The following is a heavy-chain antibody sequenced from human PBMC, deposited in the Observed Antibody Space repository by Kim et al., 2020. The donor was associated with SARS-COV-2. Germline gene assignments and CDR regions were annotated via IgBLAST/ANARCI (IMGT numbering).Heavy chain of an antibody. V-gene: IGHV4-59*01. CDR3: ARGTYYDFWSGYRGGMDV. CDR1: GGSISSYY. Sequence: SETLSLTCTVSGGSISSYYWSWIRQPPGKGLEWIGYIYYSGSTNYNPSLKSRVTISVDTSKNQFSLKLSSVTAADTAVYYCARGTYYDFWSGYRGGMDVWVQGTTVTVSS. CDR2: IYYSGST. D-gene: IGHD3-3*01. J-gene: IGHJ6*02.